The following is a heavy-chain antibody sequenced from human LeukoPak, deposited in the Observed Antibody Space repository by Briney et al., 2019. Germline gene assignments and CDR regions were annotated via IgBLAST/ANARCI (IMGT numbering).Heavy chain of an antibody. CDR1: GFTFSIYW. CDR3: ARGPLYCGGECYHYFDY. Sequence: GGSLRLSCAASGFTFSIYWMSWVRQAPGKGLEWVANIKEDGSEKSYVDSVKGRFTISRDNAKNSLYLQMNSLRAEDTAVYCCARGPLYCGGECYHYFDYWGQGTLVTVSS. D-gene: IGHD2-21*01. CDR2: IKEDGSEK. V-gene: IGHV3-7*01. J-gene: IGHJ4*02.